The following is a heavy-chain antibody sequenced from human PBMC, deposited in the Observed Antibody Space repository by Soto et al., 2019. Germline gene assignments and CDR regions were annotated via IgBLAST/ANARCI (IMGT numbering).Heavy chain of an antibody. D-gene: IGHD3-16*01. V-gene: IGHV1-8*01. J-gene: IGHJ5*02. CDR3: ARMETFGSLNWFDP. CDR2: MNPGSGDT. CDR1: GYSFTNSY. Sequence: ASVNVSCKSSGYSFTNSYVSWGRQATGQGLEWMGWMNPGSGDTCYAQKFQGRVTMTRDISIATAYMELSSLRSDDTAIYYCARMETFGSLNWFDPWGQGTLVTVS.